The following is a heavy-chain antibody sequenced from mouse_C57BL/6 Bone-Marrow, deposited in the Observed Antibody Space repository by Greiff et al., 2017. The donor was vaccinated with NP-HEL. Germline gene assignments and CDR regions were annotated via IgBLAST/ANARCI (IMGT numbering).Heavy chain of an antibody. J-gene: IGHJ1*03. CDR3: ARDAGVARYFDV. CDR2: SRNKANDYTT. CDR1: GFTFSDFY. Sequence: EVQVVESGGGLVQSGRSLRLSCATSGFTFSDFYMEWVRQAPGKGLEWIAASRNKANDYTTEYSASVKGRFIVSRDTSQSILYLQMNALRAEDTAIYYCARDAGVARYFDVWGTGTTVTVSS. D-gene: IGHD1-1*02. V-gene: IGHV7-1*01.